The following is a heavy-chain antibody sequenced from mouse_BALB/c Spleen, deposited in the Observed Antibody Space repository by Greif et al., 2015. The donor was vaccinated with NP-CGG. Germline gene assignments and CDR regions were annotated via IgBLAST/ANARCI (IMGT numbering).Heavy chain of an antibody. CDR1: GYTFTSYW. CDR2: INPSTGYT. V-gene: IGHV1-7*01. Sequence: VQLQESGAELAKPGASVKMSCKASGYTFTSYWMHWVKQRPGQGLEWIGYINPSTGYTEYNQKFKDKATLTADKSSSTAYMQQSSLTSEDSAVYYCARREGTGTFAYWGQGTLVTVSA. CDR3: ARREGTGTFAY. D-gene: IGHD4-1*01. J-gene: IGHJ3*01.